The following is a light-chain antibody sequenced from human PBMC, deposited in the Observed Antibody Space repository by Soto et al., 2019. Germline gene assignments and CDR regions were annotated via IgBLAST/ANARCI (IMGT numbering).Light chain of an antibody. CDR2: AAS. CDR3: LHDYDYPRT. Sequence: DIQMTQSPSSLSASVGDRVTITCRASQSINTYLNWYQQKPGKAPNLLIYAASNLQSGVPSRFSGSGSGTDFTLTISSLQTEDSANYYCLHDYDYPRTFGQGTKVEIK. CDR1: QSINTY. J-gene: IGKJ1*01. V-gene: IGKV1-39*01.